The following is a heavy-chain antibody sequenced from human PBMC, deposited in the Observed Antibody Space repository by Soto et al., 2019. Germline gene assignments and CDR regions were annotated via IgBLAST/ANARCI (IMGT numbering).Heavy chain of an antibody. V-gene: IGHV4-59*08. CDR1: GGSISNYY. CDR3: ATFGCSGSYSFDY. Sequence: QVQLQESGPGLVKPSETLSLTCTVSGGSISNYYWSWIRQPPGRGLEWIGYIYYSGNTNYNPSLKSRVTMSVDTSTTQFSLKLSSVTAADTAVYYCATFGCSGSYSFDYWGQGTLVTVSS. J-gene: IGHJ4*02. CDR2: IYYSGNT. D-gene: IGHD3-10*02.